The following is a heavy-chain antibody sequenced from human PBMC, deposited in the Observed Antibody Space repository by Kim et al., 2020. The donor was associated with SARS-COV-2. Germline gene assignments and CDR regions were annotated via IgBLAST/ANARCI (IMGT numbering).Heavy chain of an antibody. V-gene: IGHV1-18*01. CDR2: ISAYNGNT. CDR1: GYTFTSYG. Sequence: ASVKVSCKASGYTFTSYGISWVRQAPGQGLEWMGWISAYNGNTNYAQKLQGRVTMTTDTSTSTAYMELRSLRSDDTAVYYCARTSIVVVVAATLWFDPWGQGTLVTVSS. D-gene: IGHD2-15*01. CDR3: ARTSIVVVVAATLWFDP. J-gene: IGHJ5*02.